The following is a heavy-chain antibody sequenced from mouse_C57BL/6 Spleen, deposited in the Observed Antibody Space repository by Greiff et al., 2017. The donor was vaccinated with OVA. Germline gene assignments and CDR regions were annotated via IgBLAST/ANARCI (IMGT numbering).Heavy chain of an antibody. Sequence: VQLVESGAELVKPGASVKISCKASGYAFSSYWMNWVKQRPGKGLEWIGQIYPGDGDTNYNGKFKGKATLTADKSSSTAYMQLSSLTSEDSAVYFCARTSDYYGSSYGFAYWGQGTLVTVSA. CDR2: IYPGDGDT. D-gene: IGHD1-1*01. V-gene: IGHV1-80*01. CDR1: GYAFSSYW. CDR3: ARTSDYYGSSYGFAY. J-gene: IGHJ3*01.